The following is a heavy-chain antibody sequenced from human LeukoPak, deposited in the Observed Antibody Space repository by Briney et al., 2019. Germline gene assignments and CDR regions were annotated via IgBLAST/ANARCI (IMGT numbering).Heavy chain of an antibody. CDR1: GFTFRNSW. CDR3: ARIAVADGV. D-gene: IGHD6-19*01. CDR2: INTDGSDT. Sequence: GGSLRLSCAASGFTFRNSWMHWVRRAPGKGLVWVSRINTDGSDTVYADSVQGRFTSSRDNAKNTLYLQMNSLRVDDTAVYYCARIAVADGVWGQGTLVTVSS. J-gene: IGHJ4*02. V-gene: IGHV3-74*01.